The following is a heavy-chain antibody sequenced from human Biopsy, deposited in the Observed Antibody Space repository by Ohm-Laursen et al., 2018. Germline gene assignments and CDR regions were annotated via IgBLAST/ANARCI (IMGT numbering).Heavy chain of an antibody. CDR2: VSYSGNT. Sequence: SETLSLTCTVSGVSISSYFWSWIRQPLGKGLEWIGYVSYSGNTKYNSSLKSRVIISADTSKNQFSLKLSSVTAADTAMYYCAAYYYDSSGYFYAFHYWGQGTLVTVSS. J-gene: IGHJ4*02. D-gene: IGHD3-22*01. CDR1: GVSISSYF. CDR3: AAYYYDSSGYFYAFHY. V-gene: IGHV4-59*08.